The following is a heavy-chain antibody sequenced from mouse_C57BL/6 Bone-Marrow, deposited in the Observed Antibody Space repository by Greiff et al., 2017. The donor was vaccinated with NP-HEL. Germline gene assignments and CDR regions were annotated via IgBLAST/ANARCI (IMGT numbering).Heavy chain of an antibody. CDR2: FYPGSGSI. D-gene: IGHD1-1*01. CDR3: ARHVHYYGSSSHWYFDV. V-gene: IGHV1-62-2*01. CDR1: GYTFTEYT. J-gene: IGHJ1*03. Sequence: VKLQESGAELVKPGASVKLSCKASGYTFTEYTIHWVKQRSGQGLEWIGWFYPGSGSIKYNEKFKDKATLTADKSSSTVYMELSRLTSEDSAVYFCARHVHYYGSSSHWYFDVWGTGTTVTVAS.